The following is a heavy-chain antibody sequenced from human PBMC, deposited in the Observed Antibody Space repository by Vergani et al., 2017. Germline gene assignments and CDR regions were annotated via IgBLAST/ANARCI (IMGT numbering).Heavy chain of an antibody. D-gene: IGHD1-26*01. Sequence: QLQLQESGPGLVKPSGTLSLPCTVSGGSISSYYWSWIRQPPGKGLEWIGYIYYSGSTNYNPSLKSRVTISVDTSKNQFSLKLSSLTAADTAVYYCARVGATHDYWGQGTLVTVSS. CDR3: ARVGATHDY. V-gene: IGHV4-59*01. CDR2: IYYSGST. J-gene: IGHJ4*02. CDR1: GGSISSYY.